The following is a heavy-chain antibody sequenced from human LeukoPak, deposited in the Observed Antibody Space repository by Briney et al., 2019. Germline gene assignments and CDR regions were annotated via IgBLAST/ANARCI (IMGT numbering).Heavy chain of an antibody. CDR3: ARGYVADSSPLFDY. CDR1: GYSFIGYS. J-gene: IGHJ4*02. CDR2: INPNTGGT. D-gene: IGHD6-13*01. Sequence: ASVKVSCKASGYSFIGYSMHWVRQAPGQGLEWMGWINPNTGGTNYAQKFQGRVTMTRDTSISTAYMELSSLRSDDTAVYHCARGYVADSSPLFDYWGQGSLVTVSS. V-gene: IGHV1-2*02.